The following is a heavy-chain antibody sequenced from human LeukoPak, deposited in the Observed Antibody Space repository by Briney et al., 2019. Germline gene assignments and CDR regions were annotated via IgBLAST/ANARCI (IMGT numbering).Heavy chain of an antibody. D-gene: IGHD6-6*01. CDR1: GGSIRSYY. J-gene: IGHJ4*02. V-gene: IGHV4-4*09. CDR3: ARELYSSSSPFDY. Sequence: ASETLSLTCTVSGGSIRSYYWSWIRQPPGKGLEWIGYIYTGGSTKYNPSLKSRVTISVDTSKNQFSLKLSSVTAADTAVYYCARELYSSSSPFDYWGQGTLVTVPS. CDR2: IYTGGST.